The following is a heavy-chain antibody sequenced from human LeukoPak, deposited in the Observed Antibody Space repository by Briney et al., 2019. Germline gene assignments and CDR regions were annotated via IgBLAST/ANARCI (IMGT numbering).Heavy chain of an antibody. CDR2: IYYSGST. D-gene: IGHD3-10*01. Sequence: PSETLSLTCTVSGGSISSSSYYWGWIRQPPGKGLEWIGSIYYSGSTYYNPSLKSRVTISVDTSKNQFSLKLSSVTAADTAVYYCARSIYYGSGSYYGPFDYWGQGTLVTVSS. CDR3: ARSIYYGSGSYYGPFDY. V-gene: IGHV4-39*01. J-gene: IGHJ4*02. CDR1: GGSISSSSYY.